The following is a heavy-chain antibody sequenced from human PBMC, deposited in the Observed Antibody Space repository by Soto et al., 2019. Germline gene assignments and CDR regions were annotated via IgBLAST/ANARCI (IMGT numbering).Heavy chain of an antibody. V-gene: IGHV3-48*02. CDR3: ARADYCGGDCYPAAFDY. CDR2: ISSSSSTI. J-gene: IGHJ4*02. Sequence: GGSLRLSCAASGFTFSSYSMNWVRQAPGKGLEWVSYISSSSSTIYYADSVKGRFTISRDNAKNSLYLQMNSLRDEDTAVYYCARADYCGGDCYPAAFDYWGQGALVTVSS. D-gene: IGHD2-21*02. CDR1: GFTFSSYS.